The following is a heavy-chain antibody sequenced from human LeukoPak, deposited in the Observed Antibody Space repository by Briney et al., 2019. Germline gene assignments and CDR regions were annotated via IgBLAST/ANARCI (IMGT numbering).Heavy chain of an antibody. CDR1: GFTLSVYW. Sequence: GGSLRLSCAASGFTLSVYWMHWVRQAPGKGLVWLSRINKDGSSTTYANSVKGRFTISRDNAKNTLYLQMNSLRAEDTAIYYCVRGIEVAGTFSWFDPWGQGTLVTVSS. J-gene: IGHJ5*02. CDR3: VRGIEVAGTFSWFDP. D-gene: IGHD6-19*01. V-gene: IGHV3-74*01. CDR2: INKDGSST.